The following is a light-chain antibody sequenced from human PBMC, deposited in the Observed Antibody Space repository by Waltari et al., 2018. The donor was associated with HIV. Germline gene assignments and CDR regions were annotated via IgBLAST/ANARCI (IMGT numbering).Light chain of an antibody. V-gene: IGLV3-10*01. J-gene: IGLJ3*02. CDR1: LLPKKP. CDR2: EDN. CDR3: YSPDGNPDDRGV. Sequence: SDELTQPPSVSVSPGQTARISCSGNLLPKKPAYWYQQKSGQAPMLVIYEDNRRPSGMPVRFSGSTSETTATVTIGGAQVEDEADYFCYSPDGNPDDRGVFGGGNKLTVL.